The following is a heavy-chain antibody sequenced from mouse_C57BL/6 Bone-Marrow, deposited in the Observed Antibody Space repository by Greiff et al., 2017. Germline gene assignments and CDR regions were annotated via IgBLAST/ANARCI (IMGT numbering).Heavy chain of an antibody. CDR3: ARGGANWDLDY. CDR2: ISYSGST. CDR1: GYSITSGYD. D-gene: IGHD4-1*01. J-gene: IGHJ2*01. Sequence: EVQLVESGPGMVKPSQSLSLTCTVTGYSITSGYDWHWIRHFPGNKLEWMGYISYSGSTNYNPSLKSRISITHDTSKNHFFLKLNSVTTEDTATYYCARGGANWDLDYWGQGTTLTVSS. V-gene: IGHV3-1*01.